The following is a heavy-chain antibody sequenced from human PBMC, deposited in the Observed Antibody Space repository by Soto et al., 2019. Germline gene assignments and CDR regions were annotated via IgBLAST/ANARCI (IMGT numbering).Heavy chain of an antibody. Sequence: SVKVSCKASGGTFSSYTISWVRQAPGQGLAWMGRIIPILGIANYAQKFQGRVTITADKSTSTAYMELSSLRSEDTAMYYCARDPHGVYYYGSGSYSNYYYYMDVWGKGTTVTVSS. J-gene: IGHJ6*03. D-gene: IGHD3-10*01. CDR2: IIPILGIA. CDR1: GGTFSSYT. V-gene: IGHV1-69*04. CDR3: ARDPHGVYYYGSGSYSNYYYYMDV.